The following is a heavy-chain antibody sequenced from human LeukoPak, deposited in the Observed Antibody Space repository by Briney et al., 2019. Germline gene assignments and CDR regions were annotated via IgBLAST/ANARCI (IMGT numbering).Heavy chain of an antibody. J-gene: IGHJ4*02. CDR3: ARRSSGSYHSPLGY. CDR2: IYYSGST. Sequence: SETLSLTCTVSDGSISSTNYYWGWIRQPPGKGLEWIGSIYYSGSTYYNPSLKSRVTISIDTSKNQFSLKLSSVTAADTAVYYCARRSSGSYHSPLGYWGQGILVSVSS. D-gene: IGHD1-26*01. V-gene: IGHV4-39*01. CDR1: DGSISSTNYY.